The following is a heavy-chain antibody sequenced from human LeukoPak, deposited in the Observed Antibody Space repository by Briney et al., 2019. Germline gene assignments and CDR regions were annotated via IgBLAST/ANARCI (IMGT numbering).Heavy chain of an antibody. Sequence: PGRSLRPARAPSGFTFSSYGTGSVSQQAGDGRGWVSSISGSGGSTYYADSVKGRLTISRDNSKNTLSLQIISLRAEDKAVYYCAKDGRGVDYFDYWGQGTLVTVSS. V-gene: IGHV3-23*01. CDR3: AKDGRGVDYFDY. J-gene: IGHJ4*02. D-gene: IGHD2-8*01. CDR2: ISGSGGST. CDR1: GFTFSSYG.